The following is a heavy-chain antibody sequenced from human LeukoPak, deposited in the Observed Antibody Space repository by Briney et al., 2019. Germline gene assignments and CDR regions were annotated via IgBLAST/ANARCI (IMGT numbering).Heavy chain of an antibody. CDR3: ARSRGYCSSTSCYDQYYFDY. Sequence: GGSLRLSCAASGFTFSSYGMHWVRQAPGKGLEWVAFIRYDGSNKYYADSVKGRFTISRDNSKNTLYLQMNSLRAEDTAVYYCARSRGYCSSTSCYDQYYFDYWGQGTLVTVSS. D-gene: IGHD2-2*01. V-gene: IGHV3-30*02. CDR1: GFTFSSYG. CDR2: IRYDGSNK. J-gene: IGHJ4*02.